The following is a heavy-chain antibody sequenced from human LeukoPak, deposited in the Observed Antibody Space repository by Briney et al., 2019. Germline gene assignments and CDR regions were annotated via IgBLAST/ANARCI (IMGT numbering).Heavy chain of an antibody. CDR1: GFTFSNHD. J-gene: IGHJ4*02. CDR3: ARSPAAGTIELDY. D-gene: IGHD6-13*01. CDR2: IGVSGDT. V-gene: IGHV3-13*01. Sequence: GGSLRLSCAASGFTFSNHDMHWVRQATGKGLEWVSGIGVSGDTFYPDSVKGRFTISRENAKNSLYLQMHSLRAGDTAVYYCARSPAAGTIELDYWGQGTLVTVSS.